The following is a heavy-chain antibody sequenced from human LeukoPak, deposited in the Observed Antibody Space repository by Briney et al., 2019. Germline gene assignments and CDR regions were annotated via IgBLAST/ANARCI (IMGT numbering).Heavy chain of an antibody. J-gene: IGHJ4*02. CDR1: GGSFSGSY. V-gene: IGHV4-34*01. D-gene: IGHD2-15*01. CDR3: ARGRRSGDQYLDY. CDR2: INHSGRT. Sequence: WETLSLACAVYGGSFSGSYGGSVRQPPGKGLGWIGKINHSGRTNYNPFLESRATISVDTSKNQFSLMLSSVTAAQAAVYYCARGRRSGDQYLDYWGQGTLVTVSS.